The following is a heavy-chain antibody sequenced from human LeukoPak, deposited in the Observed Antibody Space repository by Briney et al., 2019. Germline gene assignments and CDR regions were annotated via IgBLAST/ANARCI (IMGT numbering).Heavy chain of an antibody. CDR1: AFTFSSHT. D-gene: IGHD1-26*01. CDR2: IKQDGSEK. V-gene: IGHV3-7*01. J-gene: IGHJ4*02. CDR3: ARRIVGPTSGGDY. Sequence: GGSLRLSCAGSAFTFSSHTINWVRQAPGRGLELVANIKQDGSEKYYVDSVQGRFTISRDNAKNSLYLQMNSLRVEDTAVYYCARRIVGPTSGGDYWGQGTPVTVSS.